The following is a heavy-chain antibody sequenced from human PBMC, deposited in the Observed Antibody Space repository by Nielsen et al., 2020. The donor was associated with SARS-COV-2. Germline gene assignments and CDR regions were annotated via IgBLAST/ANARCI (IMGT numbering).Heavy chain of an antibody. D-gene: IGHD2-2*01. CDR2: IYTSGST. J-gene: IGHJ6*02. V-gene: IGHV4-4*07. CDR3: ARDRPRYCSSTSCPRPAHYGMDV. Sequence: SETLSLTCAVYGGSFSGYYWSWIRQPAGKGLEWIGRIYTSGSTNYNPSLKSRVTMSVDTSKNQFSLKLSSVTAADTAVYYCARDRPRYCSSTSCPRPAHYGMDVWGQGTTVTVSS. CDR1: GGSFSGYY.